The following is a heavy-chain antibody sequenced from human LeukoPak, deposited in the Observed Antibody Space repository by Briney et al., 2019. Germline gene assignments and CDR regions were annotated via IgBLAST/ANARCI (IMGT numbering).Heavy chain of an antibody. D-gene: IGHD1-7*01. CDR2: IYYSGST. J-gene: IGHJ4*02. Sequence: PSETLSLTCTVSGGSISSYYWSWIRQPPGKGLEWIGYIYYSGSTNYNPSLKSRVTISVDTSKNQFSLKLSSVTAADTAVYYCARDPDITGTLYFDYWGLGTLVTVSS. V-gene: IGHV4-59*01. CDR1: GGSISSYY. CDR3: ARDPDITGTLYFDY.